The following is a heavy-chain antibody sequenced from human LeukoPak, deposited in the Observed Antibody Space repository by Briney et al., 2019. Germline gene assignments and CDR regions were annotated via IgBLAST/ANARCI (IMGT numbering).Heavy chain of an antibody. CDR2: IYTSGST. CDR3: ARERMSGMDV. CDR1: GGSISRYY. V-gene: IGHV4-4*07. Sequence: SETLTLICTVSGGSISRYYWSWIRQPAGKGLEWIGRIYTSGSTNYNPSLKSRVTMSVDTSKNQFSLKLSSVTAADTAVYYCARERMSGMDVWGQGTTVSVSS. D-gene: IGHD2-8*01. J-gene: IGHJ6*02.